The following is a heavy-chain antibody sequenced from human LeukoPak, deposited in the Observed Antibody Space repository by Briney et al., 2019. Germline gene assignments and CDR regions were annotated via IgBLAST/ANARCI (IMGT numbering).Heavy chain of an antibody. J-gene: IGHJ6*03. CDR3: VAGHALNYYYYMDV. V-gene: IGHV4-39*07. Sequence: SETLSLTCTVSGGSISSSSYYWGWIRQPPGKGLEWIGSIYYSGSTYYNPSLKSRVTISVDTSKNQFSLKLSSVTAADTAVYFAVAGHALNYYYYMDVWGKGTTVTISS. CDR2: IYYSGST. D-gene: IGHD6-19*01. CDR1: GGSISSSSYY.